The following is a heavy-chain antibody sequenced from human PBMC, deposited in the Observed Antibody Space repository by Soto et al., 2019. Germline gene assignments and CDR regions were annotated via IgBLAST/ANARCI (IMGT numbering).Heavy chain of an antibody. CDR3: ARDRGPSSGYYPYWFDP. V-gene: IGHV1-69*12. CDR2: IIPIFGTA. D-gene: IGHD3-22*01. CDR1: GGTFSSYA. Sequence: QVPLVQSGAEVKKPGSSVKVSCKASGGTFSSYAINWVRQAPGQGLEWMGGIIPIFGTANYAQKFQGRVTITADESTSTAYMELSSLRSEDTAVYYCARDRGPSSGYYPYWFDPWGQGTLVTVSS. J-gene: IGHJ5*02.